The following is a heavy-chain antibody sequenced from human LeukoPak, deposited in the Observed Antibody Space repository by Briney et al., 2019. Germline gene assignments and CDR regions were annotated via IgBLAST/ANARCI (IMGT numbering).Heavy chain of an antibody. Sequence: GASVKVSCKASGGTFSSYAISWVRQAPGQGLEWMGGIIPIFGTANYAQKFQGRVTITADESTSTAYMELSSLRSEDTAVYYCARDRAVAGTYYYYGMDVWGQGTTVTVSS. D-gene: IGHD6-19*01. CDR1: GGTFSSYA. J-gene: IGHJ6*02. CDR3: ARDRAVAGTYYYYGMDV. CDR2: IIPIFGTA. V-gene: IGHV1-69*13.